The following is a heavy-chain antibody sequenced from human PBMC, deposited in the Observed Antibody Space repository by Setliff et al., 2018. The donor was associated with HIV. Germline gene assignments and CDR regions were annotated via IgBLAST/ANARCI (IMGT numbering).Heavy chain of an antibody. V-gene: IGHV2-5*01. D-gene: IGHD5-12*01. CDR3: ARIDASVDDITYYFDY. CDR2: IYSNDDK. J-gene: IGHJ4*02. CDR1: GFSLSTSGLA. Sequence: SGPTLVNPTQTLTLTCTFSGFSLSTSGLAVGWVRRPPGKALEWLALIYSNDDKYYSPSLQNRLSITKDTSKNQVVLTMTNMDPVDTGTYYCARIDASVDDITYYFDYWGQGTLVTVSS.